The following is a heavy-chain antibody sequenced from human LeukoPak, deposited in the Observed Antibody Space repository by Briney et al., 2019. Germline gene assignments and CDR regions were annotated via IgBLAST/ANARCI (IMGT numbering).Heavy chain of an antibody. CDR2: ISGSGGST. V-gene: IGHV3-23*01. CDR1: GFNFSSYA. Sequence: GGSLSLSCAASGFNFSSYAMSWVRQAPGKGLEWVAAISGSGGSTYYADPVKGRFTISRDNSKNTLYLQMNSLRAEDTAVYYCAKDLVPLRFLDLRYFQHWGQGTLVTVSS. CDR3: AKDLVPLRFLDLRYFQH. J-gene: IGHJ1*01. D-gene: IGHD3-3*01.